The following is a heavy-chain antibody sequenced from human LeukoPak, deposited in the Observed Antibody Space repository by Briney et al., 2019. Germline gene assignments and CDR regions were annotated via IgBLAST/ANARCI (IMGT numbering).Heavy chain of an antibody. CDR2: ISGSGGST. V-gene: IGHV3-23*01. J-gene: IGHJ4*02. CDR1: GFTFSSYG. Sequence: GGSLRLSCAASGFTFSSYGMSWVRQAPGKGLEWVSAISGSGGSTYYADSVKGRFTISRDNSKNTLYLQMNSLRAEDTAVYYCARDSGSGYYLWGQGTLVTVSS. CDR3: ARDSGSGYYL. D-gene: IGHD3-22*01.